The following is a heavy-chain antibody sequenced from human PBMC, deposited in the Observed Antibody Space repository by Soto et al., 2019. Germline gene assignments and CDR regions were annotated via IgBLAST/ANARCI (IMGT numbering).Heavy chain of an antibody. Sequence: SETLSLTCTVSGDSISSFYWTWIRQPPGKGLEWVGYIFSSCSTNYNPSLKSRVTISVDTSENQFSLKLTSVTAADTAVYYCARVGYCSSTPCWPIGYFEYWGQGTLVTVSS. CDR3: ARVGYCSSTPCWPIGYFEY. CDR1: GDSISSFY. V-gene: IGHV4-59*01. D-gene: IGHD2-2*01. J-gene: IGHJ4*02. CDR2: IFSSCST.